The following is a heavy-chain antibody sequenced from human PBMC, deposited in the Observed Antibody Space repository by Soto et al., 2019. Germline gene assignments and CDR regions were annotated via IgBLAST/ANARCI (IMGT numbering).Heavy chain of an antibody. D-gene: IGHD5-18*01. CDR2: IKQDGSEE. CDR3: ASPRRRDTATDPFNY. CDR1: GFPFGSYG. Sequence: PGGSLRLCCAASGFPFGSYGMSWVRQAPGKGLEWVANIKQDGSEEHYVESVTRRFTLHRDNHKHSVYLPMNSLRAHDTAVYYCASPRRRDTATDPFNYWAQGTLV. J-gene: IGHJ4*02. V-gene: IGHV3-7*01.